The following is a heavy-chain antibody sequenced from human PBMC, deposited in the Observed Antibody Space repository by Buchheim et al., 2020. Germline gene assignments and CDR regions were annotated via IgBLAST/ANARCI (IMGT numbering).Heavy chain of an antibody. Sequence: EVQLVESGGGLLQPGGSLRLSCAASGFSFSSFEMNWVRQAPGKGLEWVSYISSSGSTIYYADSVKGRFTISRDNAKNSLYLQMNSLRAEDTAVYYCAREATTEYYYYGMDVWGQGTT. CDR3: AREATTEYYYYGMDV. CDR1: GFSFSSFE. V-gene: IGHV3-48*03. D-gene: IGHD1-26*01. J-gene: IGHJ6*02. CDR2: ISSSGSTI.